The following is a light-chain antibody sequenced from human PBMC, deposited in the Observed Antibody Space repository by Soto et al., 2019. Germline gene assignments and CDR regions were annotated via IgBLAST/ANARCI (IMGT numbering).Light chain of an antibody. CDR3: QQYNSYLYT. J-gene: IGKJ2*01. CDR1: QSISSW. V-gene: IGKV1-5*03. Sequence: DIQMTQSPSTLSASVGDRVTITCRASQSISSWLAWYQQKPGKAPKLLIYKASSLESGVPSRFSGSGSGTELTLTISSLQPDDLATYYCQQYNSYLYTFGQGTKLEIK. CDR2: KAS.